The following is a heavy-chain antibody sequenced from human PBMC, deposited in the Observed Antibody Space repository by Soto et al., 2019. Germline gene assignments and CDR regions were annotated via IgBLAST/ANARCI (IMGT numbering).Heavy chain of an antibody. V-gene: IGHV3-30*18. D-gene: IGHD2-2*01. CDR1: GFTFSSYG. J-gene: IGHJ4*02. CDR2: ISYDGSNK. Sequence: PGGSLRLSCAASGFTFSSYGMHWVRQAPGKGLEWVAVISYDGSNKYYADSVKGRFTISRDNSKNTLYLQMNSLRAEDTAVYYCANSIPAQFDYWGQGTLVTVSS. CDR3: ANSIPAQFDY.